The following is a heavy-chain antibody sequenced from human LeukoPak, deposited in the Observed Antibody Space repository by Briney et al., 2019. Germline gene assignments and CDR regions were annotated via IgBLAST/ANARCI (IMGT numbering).Heavy chain of an antibody. CDR3: ARDLLYVASSGYYPFDY. Sequence: PGGSLRLSCAASGFTFDDYAMHWVRQAPGKGLEWVSGISWNSGSIGYADSVKGRFTISRDNAKNSLYLQMNSLRAEDTALYYCARDLLYVASSGYYPFDYWGQGTLVTVSS. CDR2: ISWNSGSI. D-gene: IGHD3-22*01. V-gene: IGHV3-9*01. CDR1: GFTFDDYA. J-gene: IGHJ4*02.